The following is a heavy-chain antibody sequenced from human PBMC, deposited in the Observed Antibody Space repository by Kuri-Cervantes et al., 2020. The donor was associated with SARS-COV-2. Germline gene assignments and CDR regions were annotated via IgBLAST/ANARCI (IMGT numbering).Heavy chain of an antibody. CDR1: GFTFSSYA. D-gene: IGHD3-22*01. J-gene: IGHJ3*02. V-gene: IGHV3-23*01. CDR2: ISGSGGST. Sequence: ETLSLTCAASGFTFSSYAMSWVRQAPGKGLEWVSAISGSGGSTYYADSVKGRFTISRDNSKNTLYLQMNSLRAEDTAVYYCAKHLPYTMIVVGAFDIWGQGTMVTVSS. CDR3: AKHLPYTMIVVGAFDI.